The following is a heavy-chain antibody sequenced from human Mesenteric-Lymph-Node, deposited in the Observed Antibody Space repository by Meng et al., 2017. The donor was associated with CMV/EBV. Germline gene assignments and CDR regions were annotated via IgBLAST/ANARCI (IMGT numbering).Heavy chain of an antibody. Sequence: GGSLRLSCAASGFTSGFTFSNYNMNWVRQAPGKGLEWVSSISTSSTYIYYADSVKGRFTISRDDAKNSLYLQMNSLRAEDTAVYYCARATGVNAAEDAFDTWGQGTVVTVSS. D-gene: IGHD6-25*01. CDR3: ARATGVNAAEDAFDT. CDR2: ISTSSTYI. J-gene: IGHJ3*02. V-gene: IGHV3-21*04. CDR1: GFTFSNYN.